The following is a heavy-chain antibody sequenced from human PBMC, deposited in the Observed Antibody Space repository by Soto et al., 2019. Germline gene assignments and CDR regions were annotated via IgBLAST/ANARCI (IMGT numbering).Heavy chain of an antibody. CDR2: ISGSGGST. CDR3: ARRGNTAMVTSRMDV. Sequence: GSLRLSCAASGFTFSSYAMSWVRQAPGKGLEWVSAISGSGGSTYYADSVKGRFTISRDNSKNTLYLQMNSLRAEDTAVYYCARRGNTAMVTSRMDVWGQGTTVTVSS. V-gene: IGHV3-23*01. CDR1: GFTFSSYA. J-gene: IGHJ6*02. D-gene: IGHD5-18*01.